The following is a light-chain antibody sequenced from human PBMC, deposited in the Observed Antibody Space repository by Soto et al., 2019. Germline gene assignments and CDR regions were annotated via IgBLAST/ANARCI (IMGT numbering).Light chain of an antibody. CDR1: EDISSY. CDR3: QQFKNYPIT. Sequence: IQLTQSPSSLSASVGDRVTFTSRASEDISSYLVWYQQKPGAAPKLLIYAASALHSGVPSRFSGSGSGTDFTLTISSLHPEDFAVYFCQQFKNYPITFGQGTRLQIK. V-gene: IGKV1-9*01. J-gene: IGKJ5*01. CDR2: AAS.